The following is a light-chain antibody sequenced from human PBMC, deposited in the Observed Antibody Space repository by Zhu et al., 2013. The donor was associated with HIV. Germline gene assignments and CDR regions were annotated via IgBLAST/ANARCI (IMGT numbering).Light chain of an antibody. V-gene: IGKV3-20*01. Sequence: ENVLTQSPGTLSLSPGERATLSCRASFSVATNFLAWYQHKSGQAPRLLIYGAFHRATGIPDRFSGSGSGTDFTLAISRLEPEDFAVYYCQQYATSPRTFGQGTTVEIK. CDR3: QQYATSPRT. J-gene: IGKJ1*01. CDR1: FSVATNF. CDR2: GAF.